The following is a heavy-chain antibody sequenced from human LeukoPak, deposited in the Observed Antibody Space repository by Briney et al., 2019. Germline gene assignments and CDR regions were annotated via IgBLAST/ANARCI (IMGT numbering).Heavy chain of an antibody. V-gene: IGHV1-69*02. CDR3: ATVDYGGYFDY. D-gene: IGHD4/OR15-4a*01. J-gene: IGHJ4*02. CDR2: IIPILGIA. CDR1: GGTFSSYT. Sequence: ASVKVSCKASGGTFSSYTISWERQAPGQGLEWMGRIIPILGIANYAQKFQGRVTITADKSTSTAYMELSSLRSEDTAVYYCATVDYGGYFDYWGQGTLVTVSS.